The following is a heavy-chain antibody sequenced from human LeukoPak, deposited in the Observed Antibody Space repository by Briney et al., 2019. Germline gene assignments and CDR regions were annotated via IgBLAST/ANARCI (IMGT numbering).Heavy chain of an antibody. CDR3: TTGDYGDSADYFDY. D-gene: IGHD4-17*01. Sequence: QPGGSLRLSCAASGFTFSSYWMHWVRQAPGKGLVWVSRINSDGSSTSYADSVKGRFTISRDNAKNTLYLQMNSLKTEDTAVYYCTTGDYGDSADYFDYWGQGTLVTVSS. CDR1: GFTFSSYW. V-gene: IGHV3-74*01. CDR2: INSDGSST. J-gene: IGHJ4*02.